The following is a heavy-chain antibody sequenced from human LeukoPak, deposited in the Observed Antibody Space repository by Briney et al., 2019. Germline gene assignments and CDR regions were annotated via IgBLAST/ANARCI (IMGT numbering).Heavy chain of an antibody. V-gene: IGHV3-23*01. D-gene: IGHD6-13*01. CDR1: GFTFSSYA. CDR2: ISGSGGST. J-gene: IGHJ4*02. CDR3: AKAGLGSSWYASCFDY. Sequence: PGGSLRLSCAASGFTFSSYAMSWVRQAPGKGLEWVSAISGSGGSTYYADSVKGRFTISRDNSKNTLYLQMNSLRAEDTAVYYCAKAGLGSSWYASCFDYWGQGTLVTVSS.